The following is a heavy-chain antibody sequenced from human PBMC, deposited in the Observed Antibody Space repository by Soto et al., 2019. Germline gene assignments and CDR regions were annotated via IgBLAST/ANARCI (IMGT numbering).Heavy chain of an antibody. CDR3: ASGWDYYFDY. J-gene: IGHJ4*02. CDR1: GGSISSGGYS. CDR2: IYHSGST. V-gene: IGHV4-30-2*01. D-gene: IGHD1-26*01. Sequence: PSETLSLTCAVSGGSISSGGYSWSWIRQPPGKGLEWIGYIYHSGSTYYNPSLKSRVTISVDRSKNQFSLKLSSVTAADTAVYYCASGWDYYFDYWGQGTLVTVSS.